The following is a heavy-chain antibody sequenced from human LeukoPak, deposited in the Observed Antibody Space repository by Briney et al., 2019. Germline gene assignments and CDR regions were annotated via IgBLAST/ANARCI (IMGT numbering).Heavy chain of an antibody. J-gene: IGHJ4*02. Sequence: ASVKVSSKAAGYTFTSYYMHWVRQAPGQGLEWMGIINPSGGSTSYAQKFQGRVTMTRDTSTSTVYMELSSLRSEDTAVYYCARDSYDRSPYDYLGQGTLVTVSS. V-gene: IGHV1-46*01. CDR3: ARDSYDRSPYDY. D-gene: IGHD3-22*01. CDR2: INPSGGST. CDR1: GYTFTSYY.